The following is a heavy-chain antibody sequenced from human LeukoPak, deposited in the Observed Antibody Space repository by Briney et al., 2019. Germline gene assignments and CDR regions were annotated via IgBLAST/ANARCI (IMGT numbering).Heavy chain of an antibody. J-gene: IGHJ3*02. CDR1: GGTFSSYA. Sequence: ASVKVSCKASGGTFSSYAISWVRQAPGQGLEWMGGIIPIFGTANYAQKFQGRVTITADKSTSTAYMELSSLRSEDTAVYYCARVIVRTDAFDIWGQGTMVTVSS. V-gene: IGHV1-69*06. CDR2: IIPIFGTA. CDR3: ARVIVRTDAFDI. D-gene: IGHD3-16*01.